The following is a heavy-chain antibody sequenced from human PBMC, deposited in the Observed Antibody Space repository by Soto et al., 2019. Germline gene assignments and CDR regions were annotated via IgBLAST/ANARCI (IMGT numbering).Heavy chain of an antibody. CDR3: ARAGYGDDY. CDR2: INPSGGST. D-gene: IGHD4-17*01. J-gene: IGHJ4*02. V-gene: IGHV1-46*01. Sequence: QVQLVQSGAEVKKPGASVKVSCKASGYTFTSYYMHWVRQAPGQGLEWMGIINPSGGSTSYAQKFQDRVTMPRDTSTSTFYMELSSLRSEDTAVYYCARAGYGDDYWGQGTLVTVSS. CDR1: GYTFTSYY.